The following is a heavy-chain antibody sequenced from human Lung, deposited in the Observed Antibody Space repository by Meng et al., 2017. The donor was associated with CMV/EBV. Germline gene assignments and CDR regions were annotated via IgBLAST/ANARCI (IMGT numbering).Heavy chain of an antibody. CDR3: ARASYGSGSPLGESWFDP. J-gene: IGHJ5*02. D-gene: IGHD3-10*01. CDR1: GGSISSGGYY. CDR2: IHSSGST. V-gene: IGHV4-31*03. Sequence: QGQLQKSGPGLVNPSPTLSLTCTVSGGSISSGGYYWSWIRQHPGKGLEWIGYIHSSGSTYYNPSLRSRLTISVDTSKNQFSLKLSSVTAADTAVYYCARASYGSGSPLGESWFDPWGQGTLVTVSS.